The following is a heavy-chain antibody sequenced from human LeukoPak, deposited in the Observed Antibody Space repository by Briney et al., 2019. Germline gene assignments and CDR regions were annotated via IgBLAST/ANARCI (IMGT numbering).Heavy chain of an antibody. CDR2: INHSGST. V-gene: IGHV4-34*01. CDR1: GGPFSGYY. CDR3: ARGRECSGGSCYYYYYGMDV. J-gene: IGHJ6*02. D-gene: IGHD2-15*01. Sequence: SETLSLTCAVYGGPFSGYYWSWLRQPPGKGLEWIGEINHSGSTNYNPSLKSRVTISVDTSKNQFSLKLSSVTAADTAVYYCARGRECSGGSCYYYYYGMDVWGQGTTVTVSS.